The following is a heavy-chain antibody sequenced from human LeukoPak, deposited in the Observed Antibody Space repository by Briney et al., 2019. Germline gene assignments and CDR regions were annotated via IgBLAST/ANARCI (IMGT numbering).Heavy chain of an antibody. D-gene: IGHD2-2*01. J-gene: IGHJ4*02. V-gene: IGHV4-4*07. CDR3: ASAGRYCSSTSCYGVLYFDY. CDR1: GGSISSYY. Sequence: SETLSLTCTVSGGSISSYYWSWIRQPAGKGLEWIGRIYTSGSTNYNPSLKSRVTMSVDTSKNQFSLKLSSVTAADTAVYYCASAGRYCSSTSCYGVLYFDYWGQGTLVTVSS. CDR2: IYTSGST.